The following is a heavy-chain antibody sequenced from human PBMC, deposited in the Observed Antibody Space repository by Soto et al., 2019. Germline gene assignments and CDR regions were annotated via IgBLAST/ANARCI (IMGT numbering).Heavy chain of an antibody. CDR2: IYHSGST. CDR1: GDSISSYY. V-gene: IGHV4-59*12. CDR3: AGGGFGVARDY. Sequence: SETLSLTCTVSGDSISSYYWSWIRQPPGKGLEWIGYIYHSGSTYYNPSLKSRVTISVDRSKNQFSLKLSSVTAADTAVYYCAGGGFGVARDYWGQGTLVTVSS. J-gene: IGHJ4*02. D-gene: IGHD3-3*01.